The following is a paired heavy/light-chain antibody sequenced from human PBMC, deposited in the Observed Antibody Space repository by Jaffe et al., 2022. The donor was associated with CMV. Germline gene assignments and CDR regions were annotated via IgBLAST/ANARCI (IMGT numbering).Light chain of an antibody. V-gene: IGKV3D-7*01. CDR1: QSVSSSY. Sequence: EIVMTQSPATLSLSPGERATLSCRASQSVSSSYLSWYQQKPGQAPRLLIYGASTRATGIPARFSGSGSGTDFTLTISSLQPEDFAVYYCQQDYNLPYTFGQGTKLEIK. CDR2: GAS. CDR3: QQDYNLPYT. J-gene: IGKJ2*01.
Heavy chain of an antibody. Sequence: EVQLVESGGGLVKPGGSLRLSCAASGFTFSSYSMNWVRQAPGKGLEWVSSISSSSSYIYYADSVKGRFTISRDNAKNSLYLQMNSLRAEDTAVYYCARFYSYGSVDYYYYGMDVWGQGTTVTVSS. D-gene: IGHD5-18*01. CDR1: GFTFSSYS. CDR2: ISSSSSYI. CDR3: ARFYSYGSVDYYYYGMDV. J-gene: IGHJ6*02. V-gene: IGHV3-21*01.